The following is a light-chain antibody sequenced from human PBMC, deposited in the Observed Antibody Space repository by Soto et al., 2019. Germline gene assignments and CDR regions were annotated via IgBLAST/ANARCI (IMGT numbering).Light chain of an antibody. Sequence: QSVLTQPASVSGSPGQTITISCTGPSSDVGGYTSVSWYQQHPGKAPKRLIYDVTYRPSGVSTRFSGSKSGNTASLTISGLQAEDEADYYCSSFTSSILVFGGCTKLTVL. CDR1: SSDVGGYTS. J-gene: IGLJ3*02. V-gene: IGLV2-14*01. CDR2: DVT. CDR3: SSFTSSILV.